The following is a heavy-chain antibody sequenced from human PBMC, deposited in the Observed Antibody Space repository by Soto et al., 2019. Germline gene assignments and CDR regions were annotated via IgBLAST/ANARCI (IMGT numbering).Heavy chain of an antibody. V-gene: IGHV1-18*01. J-gene: IGHJ4*02. CDR2: ISAYKGNT. CDR1: GYTFTSYG. CDR3: ARGLYCSGGNCYLLFDY. D-gene: IGHD2-15*01. Sequence: QVQLVQSGAEVKKPGASVKVSCRASGYTFTSYGISWVRQAPGQGLEWMGWISAYKGNTNYAQKVQGRVTMTTDTSTSTAYMELRSLRSDDTAVYYCARGLYCSGGNCYLLFDYWGQGTLVTVSS.